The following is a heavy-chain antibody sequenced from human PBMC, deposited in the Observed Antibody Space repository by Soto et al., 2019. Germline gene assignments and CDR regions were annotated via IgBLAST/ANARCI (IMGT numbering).Heavy chain of an antibody. CDR2: ISAYNGNT. CDR1: GYTFTSYG. D-gene: IGHD2-2*01. Sequence: QVPLVQSGAEVKKPGASVKVSCKASGYTFTSYGISWVRQAPGQGLEWMGWISAYNGNTNYAQKLQGRVTMTTDTSTSTADMEVRSMRSDDTAVYYCARTRGYCSSTSCYASTDYYYYYYMDVWGKGTTVTVSS. J-gene: IGHJ6*03. V-gene: IGHV1-18*01. CDR3: ARTRGYCSSTSCYASTDYYYYYYMDV.